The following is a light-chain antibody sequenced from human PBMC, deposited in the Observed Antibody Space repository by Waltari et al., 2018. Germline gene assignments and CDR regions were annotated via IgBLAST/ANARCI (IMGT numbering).Light chain of an antibody. CDR3: CSFRSSSTWV. CDR2: DVT. J-gene: IGLJ3*02. Sequence: QSALTQPASLSGSPGQSITIPCTGTSSYVGGYNYVSWYQQHPGKAPKRMIYDVTNRPSGVSNRFSGSKSGNTASLTISGLQAEDEADYYCCSFRSSSTWVFGGGTKLTVL. CDR1: SSYVGGYNY. V-gene: IGLV2-14*01.